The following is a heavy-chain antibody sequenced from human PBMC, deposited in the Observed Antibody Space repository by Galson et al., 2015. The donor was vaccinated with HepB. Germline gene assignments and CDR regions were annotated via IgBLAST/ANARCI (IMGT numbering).Heavy chain of an antibody. D-gene: IGHD3-22*01. CDR2: ISSSSSYI. J-gene: IGHJ3*02. CDR1: GFTFSSYS. V-gene: IGHV3-21*01. Sequence: SLRLSCAASGFTFSSYSMNWVRQAPGKGLEWVPSISSSSSYIYYADSVKGRFTISRDNAKNSLYLQMNSLRAEDTAVYYCARDPGGSYYYDSSGYLAQAGNAFDIWGQGTVVTVSS. CDR3: ARDPGGSYYYDSSGYLAQAGNAFDI.